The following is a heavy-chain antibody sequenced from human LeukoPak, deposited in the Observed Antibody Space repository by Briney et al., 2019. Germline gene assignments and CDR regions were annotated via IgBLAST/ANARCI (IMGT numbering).Heavy chain of an antibody. D-gene: IGHD5-12*01. Sequence: SETLSLICAVSGGSISSSNWWSWVRQPPGKGLEWIGEIYHSGRTNYDPSLKSRVTISVDTSKNQLSLKLSSVTAADTAVYFCVRDLVATIDHYYYGMDVWGQGTTVTVSS. V-gene: IGHV4-4*02. CDR1: GGSISSSNW. CDR2: IYHSGRT. CDR3: VRDLVATIDHYYYGMDV. J-gene: IGHJ6*02.